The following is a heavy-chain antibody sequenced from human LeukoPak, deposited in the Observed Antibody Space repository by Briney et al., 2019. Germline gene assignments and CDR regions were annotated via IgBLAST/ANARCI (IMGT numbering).Heavy chain of an antibody. CDR3: ARGSSEAGAFDI. CDR1: GGSISSYY. CDR2: IYYSGST. Sequence: SETLSLTCTVSGGSISSYYWSWIRQPPGKGLVWIGYIYYSGSTNYNPSLKSRVTISVVTSKNQFSLKLSSVTAADTAVYYCARGSSEAGAFDIWGQGTMVTVSS. V-gene: IGHV4-59*12. J-gene: IGHJ3*02. D-gene: IGHD3-22*01.